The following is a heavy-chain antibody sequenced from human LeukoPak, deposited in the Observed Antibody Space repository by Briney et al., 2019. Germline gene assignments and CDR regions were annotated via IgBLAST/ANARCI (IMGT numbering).Heavy chain of an antibody. J-gene: IGHJ6*02. CDR3: ARPYDSRGYTYGVDV. V-gene: IGHV1-69*13. CDR2: IIPIFGTA. D-gene: IGHD3-22*01. Sequence: ASVKVSCKASGGTSISYAISWVRQAPGQGLEWMGGIIPIFGTANYAQKFQGRVTITADESTSTAYMELSSLRSEDTAVYYCARPYDSRGYTYGVDVWGQGTTVTVSS. CDR1: GGTSISYA.